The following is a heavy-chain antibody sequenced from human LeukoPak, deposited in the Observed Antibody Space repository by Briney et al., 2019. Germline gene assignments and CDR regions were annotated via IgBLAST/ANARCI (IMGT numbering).Heavy chain of an antibody. CDR3: ARRGHIAAAVNWFDP. Sequence: PSETLSLTCTVSGGSISSGGYYWGWIRQPPGKGLEWIGSIYYSGSTYYNPSLKSRVTISVDTSKNQSSLKLSSVTAADTAVYYCARRGHIAAAVNWFDPWGQGTLVTVSS. CDR2: IYYSGST. D-gene: IGHD6-13*01. J-gene: IGHJ5*02. V-gene: IGHV4-39*01. CDR1: GGSISSGGYY.